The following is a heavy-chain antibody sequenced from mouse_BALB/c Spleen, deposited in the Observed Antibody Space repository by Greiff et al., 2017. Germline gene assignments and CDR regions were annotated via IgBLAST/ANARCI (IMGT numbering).Heavy chain of an antibody. CDR1: GYTFTSYW. CDR3: TSIYGYDAGFAY. J-gene: IGHJ3*01. D-gene: IGHD2-2*01. Sequence: EVQLKQSGTVLARPGASVKMSCKASGYTFTSYWMHWVKQRPGQGLEWIGAIYPGNSDTSYNQKFKGKAKLTAVTSTSTAYMELSSLTNEDSAVYYCTSIYGYDAGFAYWGQGTLVTVSA. CDR2: IYPGNSDT. V-gene: IGHV1-5*01.